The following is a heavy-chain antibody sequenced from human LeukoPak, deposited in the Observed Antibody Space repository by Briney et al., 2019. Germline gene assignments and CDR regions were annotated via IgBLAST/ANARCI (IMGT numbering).Heavy chain of an antibody. Sequence: SETLSLTCAVYGGSFSGYYWSWIRQPPGKGLEWIGEINHSGSTNYNPSLKSRVTISVDTSKNQFSLKLSSVTAADTAVYYCARSGAYKSPPAYWGQGSLVTVSS. D-gene: IGHD4-17*01. V-gene: IGHV4-34*01. CDR2: INHSGST. J-gene: IGHJ4*02. CDR1: GGSFSGYY. CDR3: ARSGAYKSPPAY.